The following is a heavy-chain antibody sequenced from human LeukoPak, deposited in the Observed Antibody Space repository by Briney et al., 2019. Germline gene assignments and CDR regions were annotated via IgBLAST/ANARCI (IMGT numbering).Heavy chain of an antibody. V-gene: IGHV3-30-3*01. CDR3: TQTFFRYNGNYADY. D-gene: IGHD1-26*01. CDR2: ISYDGSNK. J-gene: IGHJ4*02. CDR1: GFTFSSYA. Sequence: GGSLRLSCAASGFTFSSYAMHWVRQAPGKGLEWVAVISYDGSNKYYADSVKGRFTISRDNSKNTAYLQLNSLKTEDTAVYYCTQTFFRYNGNYADYWGQGTLVTVSS.